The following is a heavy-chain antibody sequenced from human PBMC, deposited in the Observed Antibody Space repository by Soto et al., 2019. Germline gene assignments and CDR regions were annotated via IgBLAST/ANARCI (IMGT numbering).Heavy chain of an antibody. D-gene: IGHD2-8*01. CDR3: ARAIPLIMAAPAY. Sequence: GASVKVSCKTSGYTFSNYAISWVRQAPGQGLEWMGWVSPYNGNANYTEKFQGRVSMTTDTSTTTAYMELTSLTSDDTAIYYCARAIPLIMAAPAYWGQGTLVTVSS. J-gene: IGHJ4*02. CDR1: GYTFSNYA. V-gene: IGHV1-18*04. CDR2: VSPYNGNA.